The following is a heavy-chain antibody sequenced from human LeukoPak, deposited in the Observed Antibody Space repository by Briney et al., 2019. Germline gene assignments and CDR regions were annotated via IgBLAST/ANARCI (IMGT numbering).Heavy chain of an antibody. CDR3: ARGFYRYYGSGSYDFDY. Sequence: ASVKVSCKASGYIFSSFIMNWVRQAPGQGPEWMGWIDTNTGNPTYAQGFTGRFVFSLDTSVSTALLQISSLKAEDTAVYYCARGFYRYYGSGSYDFDYWGQGTLVTVSS. CDR2: IDTNTGNP. D-gene: IGHD3-10*01. CDR1: GYIFSSFI. V-gene: IGHV7-4-1*02. J-gene: IGHJ4*02.